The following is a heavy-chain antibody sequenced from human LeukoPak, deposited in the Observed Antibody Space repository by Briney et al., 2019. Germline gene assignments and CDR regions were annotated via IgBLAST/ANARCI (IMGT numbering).Heavy chain of an antibody. V-gene: IGHV4-59*01. CDR2: IYYGGTT. J-gene: IGHJ6*03. D-gene: IGHD6-13*01. CDR3: ARGGYLSGYVDV. Sequence: SETLSLTCTVSGGSISNYYWNWIRQPPGKGLEWIGYIYYGGTTNYNPSLKSRVSMSVDTSKNQFSLKLSSVTAADTAVYYCARGGYLSGYVDVWGKGTTVTVSS. CDR1: GGSISNYY.